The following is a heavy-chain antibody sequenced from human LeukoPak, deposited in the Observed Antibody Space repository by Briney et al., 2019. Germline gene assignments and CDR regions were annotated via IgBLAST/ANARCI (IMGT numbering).Heavy chain of an antibody. CDR1: GYTFTGCC. CDR2: VSAFNGET. V-gene: IGHV1-18*01. CDR3: SRERYSSGPRSMDV. J-gene: IGHJ6*04. D-gene: IGHD6-25*01. Sequence: ASVYVSCRASGYTFTGCCICWGRPPPAQGQARVGWVSAFNGETNYPLKFQGRGTMTTETSTNKDFLEVWSLSSDDTAGDYCSRERYSSGPRSMDVWGKGTTVTVSA.